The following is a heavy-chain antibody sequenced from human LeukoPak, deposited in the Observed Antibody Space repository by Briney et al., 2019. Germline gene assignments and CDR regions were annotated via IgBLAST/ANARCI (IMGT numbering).Heavy chain of an antibody. Sequence: PGGSLRLSCAASGFTFSSYAMSWVRQAPGKGLEWLSYISGNGRFIEYADSVKGRFTISRDNAQNLLYLQMNSLRAEDTAIYYCARDLNTGMDVWGRGTTVTVSS. V-gene: IGHV3-21*05. CDR3: ARDLNTGMDV. CDR2: ISGNGRFI. CDR1: GFTFSSYA. D-gene: IGHD2/OR15-2a*01. J-gene: IGHJ6*02.